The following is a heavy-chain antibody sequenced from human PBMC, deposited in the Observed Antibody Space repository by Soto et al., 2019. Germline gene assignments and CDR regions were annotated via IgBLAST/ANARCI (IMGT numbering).Heavy chain of an antibody. V-gene: IGHV4-31*03. CDR2: ISYSGRT. D-gene: IGHD3-22*01. CDR1: GDSISSGAYY. J-gene: IGHJ5*02. Sequence: QVQLQESGPGLVKPSQTLSLTCTVSGDSISSGAYYWSWIRQHPGKGLEWIGYISYSGRTYYNPPLKGRLTISLDTSENQFSLKLTSVTAAYTAMYYCARARPYYDCEFDPWGQGTLVTVSS. CDR3: ARARPYYDCEFDP.